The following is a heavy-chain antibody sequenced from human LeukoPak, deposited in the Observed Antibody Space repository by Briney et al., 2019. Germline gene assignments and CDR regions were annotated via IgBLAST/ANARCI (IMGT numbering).Heavy chain of an antibody. V-gene: IGHV4-39*01. CDR1: GGSISSSSYY. J-gene: IGHJ4*02. CDR3: ARHGLAMATFNFDY. D-gene: IGHD5-24*01. CDR2: IYYSGST. Sequence: SETLSLTCTVSGGSISSSSYYWGWIRQPPGKGLEWIGSIYYSGSTYYNPSLKSRVTISVDTSKNQFSLKLSSVTAADTAVYCARHGLAMATFNFDYWGQGTLVTVSS.